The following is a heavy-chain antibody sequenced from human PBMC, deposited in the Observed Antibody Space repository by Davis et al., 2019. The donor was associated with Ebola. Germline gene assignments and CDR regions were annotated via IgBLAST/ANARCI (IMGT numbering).Heavy chain of an antibody. Sequence: GESLKISCAASGFTFSTYWMSWVRQAPGKGLVWVSRINSDGSSTSYADSVKGRFTISRDNAKNTLYLQMNSLRAEDTAVYYCAKVRVVVTAMHFDYWGQGTLVTVSS. D-gene: IGHD2-21*02. CDR2: INSDGSST. CDR1: GFTFSTYW. V-gene: IGHV3-74*01. J-gene: IGHJ4*02. CDR3: AKVRVVVTAMHFDY.